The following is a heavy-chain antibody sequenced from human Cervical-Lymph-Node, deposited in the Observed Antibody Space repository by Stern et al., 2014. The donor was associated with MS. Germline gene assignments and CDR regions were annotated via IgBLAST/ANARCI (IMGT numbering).Heavy chain of an antibody. Sequence: VQLVQSGAELIRPGESLKISCKGSGFKFSIYWIAWVRQMPGKGLEWMGIIYPGDSETRYSPYFQGTVTMSGDKSTSTAYLQWSTLNASDTAMYFCARQTTAWASDVWGQGTLVTVSS. CDR1: GFKFSIYW. D-gene: IGHD1-14*01. CDR3: ARQTTAWASDV. CDR2: IYPGDSET. V-gene: IGHV5-51*01. J-gene: IGHJ4*02.